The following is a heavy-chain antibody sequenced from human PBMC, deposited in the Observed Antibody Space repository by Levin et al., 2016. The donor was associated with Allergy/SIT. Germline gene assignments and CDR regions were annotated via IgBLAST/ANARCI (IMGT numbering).Heavy chain of an antibody. J-gene: IGHJ4*02. Sequence: GESLKISCSASGFTFSTYSMNWVRQAPGKGLEWVSYISSSSSTIYYADSVKGRFTISRDNAKNSLYLQMNSLRDEDTAVYYCARDLTHYYDSSGPFDYWGQGTLVTVSS. CDR1: GFTFSTYS. D-gene: IGHD3-22*01. CDR2: ISSSSSTI. CDR3: ARDLTHYYDSSGPFDY. V-gene: IGHV3-48*02.